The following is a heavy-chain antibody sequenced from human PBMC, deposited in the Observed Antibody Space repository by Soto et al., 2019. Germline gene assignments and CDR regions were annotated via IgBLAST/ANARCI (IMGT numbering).Heavy chain of an antibody. D-gene: IGHD2-15*01. CDR2: ISAYNGNT. Sequence: QVQLVQSGAEVKKPGASVKVSCKASGYTFTSYGISWVRQAPGQGLEWMGWISAYNGNTNYAQKLQGRVTMTTDTTTSTAYRELRSLRSDDTAVYYCARDRVRYCSGGSCLPEYWGQGTLVTVSS. V-gene: IGHV1-18*01. CDR3: ARDRVRYCSGGSCLPEY. J-gene: IGHJ4*02. CDR1: GYTFTSYG.